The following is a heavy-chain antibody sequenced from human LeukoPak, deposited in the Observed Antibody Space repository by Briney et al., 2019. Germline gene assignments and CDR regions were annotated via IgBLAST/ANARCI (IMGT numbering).Heavy chain of an antibody. Sequence: GRSLRLSCAASGFTFSSYSMNWVRQAPGKGLEWVSSISSSSSYIYYADSVKGRFTISRDNAKNSLYLQMNSLRAEDTAVYYCARDEGSSGWYLPFDPWGQGTLVTVSS. CDR3: ARDEGSSGWYLPFDP. V-gene: IGHV3-21*01. CDR2: ISSSSSYI. CDR1: GFTFSSYS. J-gene: IGHJ5*02. D-gene: IGHD6-19*01.